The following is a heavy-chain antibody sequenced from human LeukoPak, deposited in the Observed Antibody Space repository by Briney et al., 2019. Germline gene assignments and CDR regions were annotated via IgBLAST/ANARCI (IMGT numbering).Heavy chain of an antibody. Sequence: PGGSLRLSCAASGFTFSSYSMNWVRQAPGKGLEWVSYISSSSSTIYYADSVKGRFTISRDNAKNSLYLQMNSLRAEDTAVYYCARDRNEIFGVVIIHPTFDYWGQGTLVTVSS. CDR1: GFTFSSYS. J-gene: IGHJ4*02. D-gene: IGHD3-3*01. V-gene: IGHV3-48*04. CDR3: ARDRNEIFGVVIIHPTFDY. CDR2: ISSSSSTI.